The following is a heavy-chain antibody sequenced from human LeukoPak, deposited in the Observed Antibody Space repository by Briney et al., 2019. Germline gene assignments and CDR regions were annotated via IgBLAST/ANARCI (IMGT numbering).Heavy chain of an antibody. CDR1: GFTFSHSA. CDR2: IRYDGSYK. Sequence: GGSLRLSCAASGFTFSHSAMSWVRQAPGKGLVGVAFIRYDGSYKYYADSVKARFIISRDKSKNTLYLQMNRLRAEDTAVYHCAKGSSSGWYYYYYYMDVWGKGTTVTISS. J-gene: IGHJ6*03. CDR3: AKGSSSGWYYYYYYMDV. D-gene: IGHD6-19*01. V-gene: IGHV3-30*02.